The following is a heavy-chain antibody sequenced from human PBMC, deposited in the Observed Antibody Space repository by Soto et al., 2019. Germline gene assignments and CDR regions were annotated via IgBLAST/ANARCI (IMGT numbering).Heavy chain of an antibody. V-gene: IGHV1-3*01. CDR1: GYTFTSYA. D-gene: IGHD5-12*01. Sequence: GASVKVSCKASGYTFTSYAMHWVRQAPGQRLEWMGWINAGNGNTKYSQKFQGRVTITRDTSASTAYMELSSLRSEDTAVYYCARDRIGGYGSGYFDYWGQGTLVTVSS. J-gene: IGHJ4*02. CDR2: INAGNGNT. CDR3: ARDRIGGYGSGYFDY.